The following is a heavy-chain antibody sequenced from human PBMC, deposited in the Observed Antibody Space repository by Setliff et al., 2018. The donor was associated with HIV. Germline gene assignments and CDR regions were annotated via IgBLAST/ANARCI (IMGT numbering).Heavy chain of an antibody. D-gene: IGHD1-26*01. Sequence: SETLSLTCTVSGGSISSGTYYWSWIRQPAGKGLEWIGYIYYSGSAYYNPSLKSRVSISIDTSKNQFSLKLSSVTAADTAIYYCARDRSEGGRWELLSLGYYYNYYTDVWGKGTTVTVSS. CDR3: ARDRSEGGRWELLSLGYYYNYYTDV. CDR2: IYYSGSA. J-gene: IGHJ6*03. V-gene: IGHV4-61*10. CDR1: GGSISSGTYY.